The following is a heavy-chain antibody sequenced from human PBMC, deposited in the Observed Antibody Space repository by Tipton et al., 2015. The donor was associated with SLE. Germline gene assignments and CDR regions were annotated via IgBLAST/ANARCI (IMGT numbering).Heavy chain of an antibody. J-gene: IGHJ6*02. CDR3: ARRVGSYYGMDV. V-gene: IGHV3-30*04. CDR1: GFTFSTYA. CDR2: ISYDGSNK. D-gene: IGHD3-10*01. Sequence: SLRLSCPASGFTFSTYAMHWVRQAPGKGLEWVAVISYDGSNKYYADSVKGRFTISRDNSKNTLYLQMNSLRAEDTAVYYCARRVGSYYGMDVWGQGTAVTVSS.